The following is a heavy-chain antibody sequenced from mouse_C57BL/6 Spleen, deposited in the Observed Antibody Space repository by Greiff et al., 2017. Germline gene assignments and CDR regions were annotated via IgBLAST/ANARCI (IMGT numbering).Heavy chain of an antibody. J-gene: IGHJ2*01. CDR1: GYTFTDYY. CDR3: ARGAYYYGSSYDYFDY. CDR2: IYPGSGNT. V-gene: IGHV1-76*01. Sequence: QVQLQQSGAELVRPGASVKLSCKASGYTFTDYYINWVKQRPGQGLEWIARIYPGSGNTYYNEKFKGKATLTAEKSSSTAYMQLSSLTSEDSAVYFCARGAYYYGSSYDYFDYWGQGTTLTVSS. D-gene: IGHD1-1*01.